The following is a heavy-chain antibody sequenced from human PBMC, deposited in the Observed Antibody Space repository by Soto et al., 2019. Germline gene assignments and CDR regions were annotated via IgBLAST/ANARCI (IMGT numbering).Heavy chain of an antibody. CDR1: GFTFSTYS. J-gene: IGHJ4*02. CDR2: ISGSGNYT. D-gene: IGHD4-4*01. Sequence: EMHLVESGGGLVKPGGSLRLSCAASGFTFSTYSMNWVRQAPGKGLEWVSSISGSGNYTHYADFLRGRFTISRDNAKTSLYLQMNSLRAEDTAVYYCAREGINNYNEYYFDSWGQGTGVTVSS. V-gene: IGHV3-21*01. CDR3: AREGINNYNEYYFDS.